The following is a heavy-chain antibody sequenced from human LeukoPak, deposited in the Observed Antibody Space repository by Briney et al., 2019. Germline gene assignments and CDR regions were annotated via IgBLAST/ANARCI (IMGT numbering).Heavy chain of an antibody. J-gene: IGHJ4*02. CDR3: AKDRSGGVFDY. D-gene: IGHD3-16*01. CDR2: ISVSGTTM. Sequence: PGGSLRLSCATSGFTFTDYYMSWIRQAPGKGLEWVSYISVSGTTMYYADSVKGRFALSRDNAKNSLYLQMNSLRAEDTAVYYCAKDRSGGVFDYWGQGTLVTVSS. V-gene: IGHV3-11*01. CDR1: GFTFTDYY.